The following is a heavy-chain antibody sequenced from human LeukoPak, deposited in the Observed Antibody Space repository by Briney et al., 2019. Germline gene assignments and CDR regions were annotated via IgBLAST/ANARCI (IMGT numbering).Heavy chain of an antibody. J-gene: IGHJ4*02. D-gene: IGHD3-10*01. Sequence: GGSLRLSCAVSGFTFSSYWMHWVRQAPGKGLVWVSRINSDGSSTSYADSVKGRFTISRDNSKNTLYLQMNSLRAEDTAVYYCASAHNYYGSGSYIPLDYWGQGTLVTVSS. CDR3: ASAHNYYGSGSYIPLDY. CDR2: INSDGSST. CDR1: GFTFSSYW. V-gene: IGHV3-74*01.